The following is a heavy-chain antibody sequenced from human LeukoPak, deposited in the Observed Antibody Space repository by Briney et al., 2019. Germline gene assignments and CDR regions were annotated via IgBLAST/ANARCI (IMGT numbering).Heavy chain of an antibody. V-gene: IGHV3-74*01. CDR1: GFTFSNYW. Sequence: GGSLRLSCAASGFTFSNYWMHWVRQAPGKGLVWVTRNNSDGSSTNYADSVKDRFTISRDNAKNTLYLQMNSLRAGDTAVYYCAREGYYYDSSGSREYYFDYWGQGTLVTVSS. J-gene: IGHJ4*02. CDR3: AREGYYYDSSGSREYYFDY. CDR2: NNSDGSST. D-gene: IGHD3-22*01.